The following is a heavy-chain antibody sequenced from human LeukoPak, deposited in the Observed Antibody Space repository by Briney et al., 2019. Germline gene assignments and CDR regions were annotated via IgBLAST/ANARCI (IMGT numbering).Heavy chain of an antibody. J-gene: IGHJ4*02. V-gene: IGHV4-38-2*01. CDR2: IYHSGST. CDR3: ARGRGYSYGYNGHKYYFDY. D-gene: IGHD5-18*01. Sequence: SETLSLTCAVSGYSISSGYYWGWIRQPPGKGLEWIGSIYHSGSTYYTPPLKSLVTTSVDTSNNQFSLMLISVAAADTAVYYCARGRGYSYGYNGHKYYFDYWGRGTLVTVSA. CDR1: GYSISSGYY.